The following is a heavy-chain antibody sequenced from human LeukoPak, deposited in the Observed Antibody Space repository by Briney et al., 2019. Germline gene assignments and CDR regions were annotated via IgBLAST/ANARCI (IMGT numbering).Heavy chain of an antibody. CDR1: GFTFSTYA. Sequence: GGSLRLSCAASGFTFSTYAMSWVRQAPGKGLEWVSAISKSGDHTYYAASAKGRFTIYRDNSKNTQYLQMNSLRAEDTAVYYCATSWGPDTSAFRWGRDGMDVWGQGTTVIVS. V-gene: IGHV3-23*01. CDR2: ISKSGDHT. J-gene: IGHJ6*02. D-gene: IGHD3-16*01. CDR3: ATSWGPDTSAFRWGRDGMDV.